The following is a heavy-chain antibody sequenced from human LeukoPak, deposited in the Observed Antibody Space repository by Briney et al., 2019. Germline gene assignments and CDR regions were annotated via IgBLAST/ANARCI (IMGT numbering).Heavy chain of an antibody. CDR1: GFTFDDYA. V-gene: IGHV3-9*01. J-gene: IGHJ4*02. CDR2: ISWNSASI. Sequence: HPGGSLRLSCAASGFTFDDYAMHWVRQAPGKGLEWVSGISWNSASIGYADSVKGRFTISRDNAKNSLYLQMNSLRAEDTAVYYCAKGIPAPTYYYDSSGYSTFDYWGQGTLVTVSS. D-gene: IGHD3-22*01. CDR3: AKGIPAPTYYYDSSGYSTFDY.